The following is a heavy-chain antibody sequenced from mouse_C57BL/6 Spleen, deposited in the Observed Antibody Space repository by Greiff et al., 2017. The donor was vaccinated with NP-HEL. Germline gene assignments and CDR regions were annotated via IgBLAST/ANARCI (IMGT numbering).Heavy chain of an antibody. CDR3: ARHRVVSGGWYFDV. Sequence: VMLVESGPGLVAPSQSLSITCTASGFSLTSYGVYWVRQPPGKGLEWLVVIWSDGSTTYNSAPKSRLSISKDNYKSQDFLKMNSLQTDDTVMYYCARHRVVSGGWYFDVWGPGTTVTVSS. CDR2: IWSDGST. CDR1: GFSLTSYG. V-gene: IGHV2-6*02. J-gene: IGHJ1*01. D-gene: IGHD1-1*01.